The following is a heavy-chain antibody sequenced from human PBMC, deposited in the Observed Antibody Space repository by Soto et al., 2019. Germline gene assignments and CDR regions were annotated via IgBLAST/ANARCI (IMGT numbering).Heavy chain of an antibody. CDR3: AREGLDYYDTERLYFDK. CDR2: ISSSAIYI. CDR1: GFNFITYS. Sequence: GGSLRRSCAASGFNFITYSLNRARQAPGKGLEWVASISSSAIYIDYADSVKGRFTISRDNANNSLYLQMNSLRAEDTATYSCAREGLDYYDTERLYFDKWVQGTLLTVSS. V-gene: IGHV3-21*01. J-gene: IGHJ4*02. D-gene: IGHD3-22*01.